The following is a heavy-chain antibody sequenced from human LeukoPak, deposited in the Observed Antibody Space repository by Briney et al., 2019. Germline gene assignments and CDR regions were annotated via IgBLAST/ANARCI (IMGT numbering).Heavy chain of an antibody. CDR1: GYTFTSYD. CDR3: ARTRSGGPYYYYYMDV. V-gene: IGHV1-8*03. CDR2: MNPNSGNT. J-gene: IGHJ6*03. Sequence: EASVKVSCKASGYTFTSYDINWVRQATGQGLEWMGWMNPNSGNTGYAQKFQGRVTITRNTSISTAYMELSSLRSEDTAVYYCARTRSGGPYYYYYMDVWGKGTTVTVSS. D-gene: IGHD2-15*01.